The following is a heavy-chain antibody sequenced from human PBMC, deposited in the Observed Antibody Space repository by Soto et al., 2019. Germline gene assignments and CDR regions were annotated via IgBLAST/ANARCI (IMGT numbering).Heavy chain of an antibody. CDR3: VRDITVTLVY. Sequence: GGSLNLSCAASGFIFSSYWMHWVRHAPGKGLVWVSRINNDGSDTTYAGSVKGRFTVSRDNTRNTLYLEMKSLRAEDTAVYYCVRDITVTLVYWGQGTLVTVSS. V-gene: IGHV3-74*01. D-gene: IGHD1-20*01. J-gene: IGHJ4*02. CDR1: GFIFSSYW. CDR2: INNDGSDT.